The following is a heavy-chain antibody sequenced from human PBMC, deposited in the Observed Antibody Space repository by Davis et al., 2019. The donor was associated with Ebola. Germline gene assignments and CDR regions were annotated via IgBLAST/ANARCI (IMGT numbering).Heavy chain of an antibody. CDR2: IYQSERT. Sequence: PSETLSLTCTVSGASISSYYWSWIRQPPGKGLEWIGYIYQSERTNYNPSLKSRVTISVDTSKNQFSLKLRSVTAADTAVYYCARYPQGLIMTIGAFDIWGQGTLVTVSS. CDR3: ARYPQGLIMTIGAFDI. CDR1: GASISSYY. J-gene: IGHJ3*02. D-gene: IGHD3-10*01. V-gene: IGHV4-59*01.